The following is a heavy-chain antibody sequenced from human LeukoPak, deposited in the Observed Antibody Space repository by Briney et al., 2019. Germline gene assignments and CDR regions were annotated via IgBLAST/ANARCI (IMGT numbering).Heavy chain of an antibody. CDR2: ISYDGSNK. J-gene: IGHJ3*02. Sequence: PGGSLRLSCAASGFIFSSYGMHWVRQAPGKGLEWVAVISYDGSNKYYADSVKGRFTISRDNSKNTLYLQMNSLRAEHTAVYYCAKEMGVAAAGLDAFDIWGQGTMVTVSS. CDR3: AKEMGVAAAGLDAFDI. D-gene: IGHD6-13*01. V-gene: IGHV3-30*18. CDR1: GFIFSSYG.